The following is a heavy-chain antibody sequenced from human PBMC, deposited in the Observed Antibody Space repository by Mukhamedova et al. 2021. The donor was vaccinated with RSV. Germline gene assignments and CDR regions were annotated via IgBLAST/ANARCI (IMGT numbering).Heavy chain of an antibody. CDR2: YDGSNK. Sequence: YDGSNKYYADSVKGRFTISRDNSKNTLYLQMNSLRAEDTAVYYCARDWVEDLPSGWYPPAGPWGQGTLVTVSS. CDR3: ARDWVEDLPSGWYPPAGP. J-gene: IGHJ5*02. V-gene: IGHV3-30-3*01. D-gene: IGHD6-19*01.